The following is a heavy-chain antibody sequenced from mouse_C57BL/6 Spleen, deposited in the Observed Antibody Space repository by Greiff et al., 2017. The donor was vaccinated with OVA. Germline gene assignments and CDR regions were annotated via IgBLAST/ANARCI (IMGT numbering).Heavy chain of an antibody. V-gene: IGHV14-2*01. CDR2: IDPEDGET. D-gene: IGHD1-1*01. CDR3: ARVYYYGSGLYWYYDV. Sequence: EVQLQQSGAELVKPGASVKLSCTASGFNIKDYYMHWVKQRTEQGLEWIGRIDPEDGETKYTQKFKGKATITAETSSNTAYLQLSSLTSEDTSVYYCARVYYYGSGLYWYYDVWGTGTTVTVSS. CDR1: GFNIKDYY. J-gene: IGHJ1*03.